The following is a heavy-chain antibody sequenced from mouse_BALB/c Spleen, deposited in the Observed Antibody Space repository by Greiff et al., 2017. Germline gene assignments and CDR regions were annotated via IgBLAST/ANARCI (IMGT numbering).Heavy chain of an antibody. V-gene: IGHV1-69*02. CDR3: TRRGSSKYWYFDV. J-gene: IGHJ1*01. Sequence: QVQLQQPGAELVRPGASVKLSCKASGYTFTSYWINWVKQRPGQGLEWIGNIYPSDSYTNYNQKFKDKATLTVDKSSSTAYMQLSSPTSEDSAVYYCTRRGSSKYWYFDVWGAGTTVTVSS. CDR2: IYPSDSYT. CDR1: GYTFTSYW. D-gene: IGHD1-1*01.